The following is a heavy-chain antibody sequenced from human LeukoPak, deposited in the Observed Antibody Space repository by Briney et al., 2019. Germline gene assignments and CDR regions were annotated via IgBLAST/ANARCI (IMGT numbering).Heavy chain of an antibody. CDR3: ARHHLYDSSGDGRYYFDY. J-gene: IGHJ4*02. Sequence: PSETLSLTCGVSGYSISSGYHWGWIRQPTGKGLEWIGSMSHSGSTYYNPSLKSRVTISVDTSKNQFSVKLNSVTAADTAVYYCARHHLYDSSGDGRYYFDYWGQGTLVTVSS. D-gene: IGHD3-22*01. V-gene: IGHV4-38-2*01. CDR2: MSHSGST. CDR1: GYSISSGYH.